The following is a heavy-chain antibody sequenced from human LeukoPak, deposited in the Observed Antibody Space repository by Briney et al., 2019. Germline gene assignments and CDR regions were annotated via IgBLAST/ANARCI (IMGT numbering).Heavy chain of an antibody. J-gene: IGHJ4*02. V-gene: IGHV1-69*13. CDR2: IIPIFGTA. CDR1: GGTFSSYA. CDR3: AIVDTAMAEADY. Sequence: ASVKVSCKASGGTFSSYAISWVRQAPGQGLEWMGGIIPIFGTANYAQKFQGRVTITVDESTSTAYMELSSLRSEDTAVYYCAIVDTAMAEADYWGQGTLVIVSS. D-gene: IGHD5-18*01.